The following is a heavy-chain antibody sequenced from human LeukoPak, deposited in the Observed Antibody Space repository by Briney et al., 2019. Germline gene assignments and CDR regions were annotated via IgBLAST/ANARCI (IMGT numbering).Heavy chain of an antibody. V-gene: IGHV4-34*01. D-gene: IGHD3-10*01. CDR3: ARGPDDAPMDV. Sequence: SETLSLTCAVYGGSFSGYYWSWIRQPPGKGLEWIGEINHSGSTNYNPSLKSRVPISVDTSKNQFSLKLSSVTAADTAVYYCARGPDDAPMDVWGQGTTVTVSS. J-gene: IGHJ6*02. CDR1: GGSFSGYY. CDR2: INHSGST.